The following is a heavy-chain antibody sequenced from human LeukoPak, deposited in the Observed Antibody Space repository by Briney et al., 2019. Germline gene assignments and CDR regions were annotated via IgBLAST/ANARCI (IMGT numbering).Heavy chain of an antibody. J-gene: IGHJ6*02. V-gene: IGHV3-23*01. CDR2: ISGSGGST. Sequence: GGSLRLSCGASGFTFSSYAMSWVRQAPGKGLEWVSAISGSGGSTYYADSVKGRFTISRDNSKNTLYLQMNSLRAEDTAVYYCAKVKAGYSNYYYYYYGMDVWGQGTTVTVSS. CDR3: AKVKAGYSNYYYYYYGMDV. D-gene: IGHD4-11*01. CDR1: GFTFSSYA.